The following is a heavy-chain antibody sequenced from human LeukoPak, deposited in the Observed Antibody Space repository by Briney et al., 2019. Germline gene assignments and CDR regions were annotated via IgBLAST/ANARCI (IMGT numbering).Heavy chain of an antibody. CDR1: GFTFSDDY. D-gene: IGHD2-21*01. V-gene: IGHV3-11*01. J-gene: IGHJ4*02. Sequence: GGSLRLSCAASGFTFSDDYMSWIRQALGKGLEWVSYISSSGSTIYYADSVKGRSTISRDNAKNSLYLQMNSLRAEDTAVYYCARLLGVVGDFDYWGQGTLVTVSS. CDR2: ISSSGSTI. CDR3: ARLLGVVGDFDY.